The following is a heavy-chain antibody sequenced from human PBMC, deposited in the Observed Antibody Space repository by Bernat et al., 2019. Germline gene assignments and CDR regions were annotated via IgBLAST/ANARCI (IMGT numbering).Heavy chain of an antibody. CDR1: GFTFSSYA. V-gene: IGHV3-23*01. CDR3: ATTIGVIGYCSGGSCYHAFDI. CDR2: ISGSGGST. D-gene: IGHD2-15*01. Sequence: EVQLLESGGGLVQPGGSLRLSCAASGFTFSSYAMSWVRQAPGKGLEWVSAISGSGGSTYYADSVKGRFTISRDNSKNTMYLQMTSLKVEDTAVYYCATTIGVIGYCSGGSCYHAFDIWGQGTMVTVSS. J-gene: IGHJ3*02.